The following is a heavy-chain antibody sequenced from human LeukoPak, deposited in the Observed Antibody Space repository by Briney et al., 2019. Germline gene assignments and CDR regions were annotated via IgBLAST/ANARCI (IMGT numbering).Heavy chain of an antibody. CDR3: ARDGELGGDYEGDVIDY. J-gene: IGHJ4*02. CDR1: GGTFSSYA. CDR2: IIPILGIA. V-gene: IGHV1-69*04. D-gene: IGHD4-17*01. Sequence: GASVKVSCKASGGTFSSYAISWVRQAPGQGLEWMGRIIPILGIANYAQKFQGRVTITADKSTSTAYMELSSLRSEDTAVYYCARDGELGGDYEGDVIDYWGQGTLVTVSS.